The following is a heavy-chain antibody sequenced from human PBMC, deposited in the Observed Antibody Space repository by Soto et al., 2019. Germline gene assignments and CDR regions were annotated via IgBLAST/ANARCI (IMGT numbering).Heavy chain of an antibody. V-gene: IGHV4-34*01. CDR3: ARAPRYSIFGVVIILYYYYGMDV. D-gene: IGHD3-3*01. CDR2: INHSGST. Sequence: SETLSLTCAVYGGSFSGYYWSWIRQPPGKGLEWIGEINHSGSTNYNPSLKSRVTISVDTSKNQFSLKLSSVTAADMAVYYCARAPRYSIFGVVIILYYYYGMDVWGQGTTVTVSS. J-gene: IGHJ6*02. CDR1: GGSFSGYY.